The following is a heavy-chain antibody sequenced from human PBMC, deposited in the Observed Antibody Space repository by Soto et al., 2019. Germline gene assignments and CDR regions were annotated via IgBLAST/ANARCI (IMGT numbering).Heavy chain of an antibody. CDR1: GFTFSSYG. CDR2: ISYDGSDK. J-gene: IGHJ5*02. V-gene: IGHV3-30*18. CDR3: AKTGGYDYVWGSSGLDP. D-gene: IGHD3-16*01. Sequence: QVQLVESGGGVVQPGRSLRLSCAGSGFTFSSYGMHGVRQAPGKGLEWVAVISYDGSDKYYGDSVKGRFTISRDDSKNTRYLQMNSLRVEDTAIYYCAKTGGYDYVWGSSGLDPWGQGTLVTVSS.